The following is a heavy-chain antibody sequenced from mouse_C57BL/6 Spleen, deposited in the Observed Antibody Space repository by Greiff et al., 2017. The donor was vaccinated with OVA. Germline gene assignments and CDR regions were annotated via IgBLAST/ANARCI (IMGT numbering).Heavy chain of an antibody. CDR3: TPSLGGSSYDAMDY. CDR2: IDPENGDT. Sequence: EVQLQESGAELVRPGASVKLSCTASGFNIKDDYMHWVKQRPEQGLEWIGWIDPENGDTEYASKFQGKATITADTSSNTAYLQLSSLTSEDTAVYYCTPSLGGSSYDAMDYWGQGTSVTVSS. D-gene: IGHD1-1*01. CDR1: GFNIKDDY. V-gene: IGHV14-4*01. J-gene: IGHJ4*01.